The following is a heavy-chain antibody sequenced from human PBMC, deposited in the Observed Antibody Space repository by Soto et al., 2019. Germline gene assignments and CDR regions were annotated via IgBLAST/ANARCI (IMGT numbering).Heavy chain of an antibody. J-gene: IGHJ6*02. CDR1: GGTFSSYA. D-gene: IGHD3-9*01. Sequence: SVKVSCKASGGTFSSYAISWVRQAPGQGLEWMGGIIPIFGTANYAQKFQGRVTITADESTSTAYMELSSLRSEDTAVYYCASGQTGLRYFDWPAASMDVWGQGTTVTVSS. CDR3: ASGQTGLRYFDWPAASMDV. CDR2: IIPIFGTA. V-gene: IGHV1-69*13.